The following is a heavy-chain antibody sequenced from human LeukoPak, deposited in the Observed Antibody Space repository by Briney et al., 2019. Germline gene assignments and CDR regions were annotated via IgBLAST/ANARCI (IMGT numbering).Heavy chain of an antibody. V-gene: IGHV4-39*07. D-gene: IGHD2-8*01. CDR2: IYYSGST. CDR3: ARGPRERVYAIFGRRCYYYMDA. Sequence: SETLSLTCTVSGGSISSSSYYWGWIRQPPGTGLEWIGSIYYSGSTNYNPSLKSRVTISVDTSKNQFSLKLSSVTAADTAVYYCARGPRERVYAIFGRRCYYYMDAWGKGTTVTVPS. J-gene: IGHJ6*03. CDR1: GGSISSSSYY.